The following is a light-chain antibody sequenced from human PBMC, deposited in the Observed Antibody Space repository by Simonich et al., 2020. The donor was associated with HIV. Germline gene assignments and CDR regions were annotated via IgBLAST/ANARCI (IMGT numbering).Light chain of an antibody. J-gene: IGKJ4*01. CDR3: QQSYSTPLT. CDR1: QRISSY. Sequence: DIQMTQSPSSLSASVGDRVNITCRSSQRISSYLNWYQQKPGKPPKLLIYAAYSLQSGVTSRFSGSGSGTDCTLTISSLQPEDFATYHCQQSYSTPLTFGGGTKVEIK. CDR2: AAY. V-gene: IGKV1-39*01.